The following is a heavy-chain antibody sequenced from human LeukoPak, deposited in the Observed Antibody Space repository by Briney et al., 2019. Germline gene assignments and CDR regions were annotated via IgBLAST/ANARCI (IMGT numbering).Heavy chain of an antibody. D-gene: IGHD2/OR15-2a*01. CDR1: GYSVSSGYY. J-gene: IGHJ3*02. Sequence: PSETLSLTCAVSGYSVSSGYYWGWIRQPPGKGLEWIGYIYYSGSTNYNPSLKSRVTISVDTPKNQFSLKLSSVTAADTAVYYCARDFLARAFDIWGQGTMVTVSS. V-gene: IGHV4-61*01. CDR3: ARDFLARAFDI. CDR2: IYYSGST.